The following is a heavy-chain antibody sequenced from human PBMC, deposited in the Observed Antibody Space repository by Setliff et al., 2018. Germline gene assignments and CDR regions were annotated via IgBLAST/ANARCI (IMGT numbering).Heavy chain of an antibody. J-gene: IGHJ5*02. CDR1: GRTFNNYA. CDR3: ALEEYTSRWTKRFDP. CDR2: IISVFGAS. V-gene: IGHV1-69*13. D-gene: IGHD6-13*01. Sequence: GASVKVSCKASGRTFNNYAINWVRQAPGQGLEWMGGIISVFGASRYAQKFQGRVSITADESTSTAYMEVSSLRYDDTAVYYCALEEYTSRWTKRFDPWGQGTLVTVSS.